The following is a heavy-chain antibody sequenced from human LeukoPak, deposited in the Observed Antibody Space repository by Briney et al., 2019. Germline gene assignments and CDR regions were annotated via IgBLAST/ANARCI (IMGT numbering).Heavy chain of an antibody. CDR1: GGSFSGYY. Sequence: MASETLSLTCAVYGGSFSGYYWSWIRQPPGKGLEWIGYIYYSGSTNYNPSLKSRVTISVDTSKNQFSLKLSSVTAADTAVYYCARAVVGYYDSSGYYEAIDYWGQGTLVTVSS. CDR3: ARAVVGYYDSSGYYEAIDY. V-gene: IGHV4-59*01. CDR2: IYYSGST. J-gene: IGHJ4*02. D-gene: IGHD3-22*01.